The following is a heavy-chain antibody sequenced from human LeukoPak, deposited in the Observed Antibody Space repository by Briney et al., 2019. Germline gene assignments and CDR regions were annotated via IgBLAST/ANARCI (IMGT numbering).Heavy chain of an antibody. CDR2: IHHSGST. V-gene: IGHV4-4*02. CDR1: GGSIRSSNW. CDR3: ARVGAGRNWFDP. J-gene: IGHJ5*02. D-gene: IGHD3-16*01. Sequence: SETLSLTCAVSGGSIRSSNWWSWVRQPPGKGLEWIGEIHHSGSTNYNPSLKSRVTISVDKFKNQFSLKLSSVTAADTAVYYCARVGAGRNWFDPWGQGTLVTVSS.